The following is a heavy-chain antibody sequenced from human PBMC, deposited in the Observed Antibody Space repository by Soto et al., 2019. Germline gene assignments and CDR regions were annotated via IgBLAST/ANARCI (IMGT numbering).Heavy chain of an antibody. CDR1: GYSFTSYW. CDR3: ARHSYYYDSSGYYSDY. V-gene: IGHV5-51*01. Sequence: PGESLKISCKGSGYSFTSYWIGWVRQMPGKGLEWMGIIYPGDSGTRYSPSFQGQVTISADKSISTAYLQWSSLKASDTAMYYCARHSYYYDSSGYYSDYWGQGTLVTVSS. CDR2: IYPGDSGT. J-gene: IGHJ4*02. D-gene: IGHD3-22*01.